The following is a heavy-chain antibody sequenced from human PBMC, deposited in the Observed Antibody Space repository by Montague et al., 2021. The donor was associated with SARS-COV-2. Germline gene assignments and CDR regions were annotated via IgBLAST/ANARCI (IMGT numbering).Heavy chain of an antibody. CDR1: GFTFSSYG. J-gene: IGHJ6*02. CDR3: ARGLGAVAGGYYYYYYGMDG. CDR2: IWCDGGNK. Sequence: SLSLSWAASGFTFSSYGMNWVRQAPGKGLEWVAPIWCDGGNKYYADSVKGRFTISRDNSKNTLYLQMNSLRAEDTAVYYCARGLGAVAGGYYYYYYGMDGWGQGTTVTVS. V-gene: IGHV3-33*01. D-gene: IGHD6-19*01.